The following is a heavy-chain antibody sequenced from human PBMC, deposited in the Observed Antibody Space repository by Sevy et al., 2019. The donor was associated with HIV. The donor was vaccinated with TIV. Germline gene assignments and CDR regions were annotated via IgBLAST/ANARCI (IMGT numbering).Heavy chain of an antibody. CDR2: ISYDGSNK. J-gene: IGHJ6*02. D-gene: IGHD2-15*01. Sequence: GGSLRLSCAASGFTFSSYAMHWVRQAPGKGLEWVAVISYDGSNKYYAHSVKGRFTISRDNSKNTLYLQMNSLRAEDTAVYYCARDGTIVVYGMDVWGQGTTVTVSS. V-gene: IGHV3-30-3*01. CDR1: GFTFSSYA. CDR3: ARDGTIVVYGMDV.